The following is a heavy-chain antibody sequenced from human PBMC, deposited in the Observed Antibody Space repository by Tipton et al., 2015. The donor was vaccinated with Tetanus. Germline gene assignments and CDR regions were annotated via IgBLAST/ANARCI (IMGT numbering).Heavy chain of an antibody. J-gene: IGHJ4*02. CDR3: ARGWGSSWYYFDY. CDR2: IYTSGST. CDR1: GDSISSFY. V-gene: IGHV4-4*07. Sequence: TLSLTCSVSGDSISSFYWSWIRQPAGKGLEWIGRIYTSGSTNYNPSLKSRVTMSVDTSNRQFSLKLNSVTAADTAVYYCARGWGSSWYYFDYWGQVILVTVSS. D-gene: IGHD6-13*01.